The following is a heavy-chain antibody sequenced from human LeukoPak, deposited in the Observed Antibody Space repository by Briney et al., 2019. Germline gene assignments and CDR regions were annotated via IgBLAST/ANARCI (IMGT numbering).Heavy chain of an antibody. J-gene: IGHJ4*02. CDR3: ARFHRTSLSGWYDRAYFDY. CDR1: GYTFTGYY. D-gene: IGHD6-19*01. V-gene: IGHV1-2*02. CDR2: INPNSGGT. Sequence: ASVKVSCKASGYTFTGYYMHWVRQAPGQGLEWMGWINPNSGGTNYAQKFQGRVTMTRDTSISTAYMELSRLRSGDTAVYYCARFHRTSLSGWYDRAYFDYWGQGTLVTVSS.